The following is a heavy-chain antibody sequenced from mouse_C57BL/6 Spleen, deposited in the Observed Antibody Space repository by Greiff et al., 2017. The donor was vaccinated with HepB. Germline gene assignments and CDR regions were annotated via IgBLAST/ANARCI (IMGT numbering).Heavy chain of an antibody. CDR2: IYPSDSET. CDR3: ARSTMVTRIWFAY. D-gene: IGHD2-2*01. J-gene: IGHJ3*01. CDR1: GYTFTSYW. V-gene: IGHV1-61*01. Sequence: QVQLQQPGAELVRPGSSVKLSCKASGYTFTSYWMDWVKQRPGQGLEWIGNIYPSDSETHYNQKFKDKATLTVDTSSSTAYMQLSSLTSEDSAVYYCARSTMVTRIWFAYWGQGTLVTVSA.